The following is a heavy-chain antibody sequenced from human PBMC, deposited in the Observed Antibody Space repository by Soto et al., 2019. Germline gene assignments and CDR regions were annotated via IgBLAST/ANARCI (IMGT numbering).Heavy chain of an antibody. J-gene: IGHJ4*02. D-gene: IGHD3-10*01. CDR2: IWYDGSNK. CDR3: AREWLMGSSSFDY. V-gene: IGHV3-33*01. Sequence: QVQLVESGGGVVQPGRSLRLCCAASGFTFSSYGMHWVRQAPGKGLEWVAVIWYDGSNKYYADSVKGRFTISRDNSKNTLYLQMNSLRAEDTAAYYCAREWLMGSSSFDYWGQGTLVTVSS. CDR1: GFTFSSYG.